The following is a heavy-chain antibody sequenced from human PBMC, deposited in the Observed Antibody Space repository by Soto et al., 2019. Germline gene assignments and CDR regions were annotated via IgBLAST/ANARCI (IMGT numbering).Heavy chain of an antibody. Sequence: SETLSLTCAVYGGSFSGYYWSWIRQPPGKGLEWIGEINHSGSTNYNPSLKSRVTISVDTSKNQFSLKLSSVTAADTAVYYCARGGLGVYYYYYYMDVWGKGTTVTVS. J-gene: IGHJ6*03. CDR2: INHSGST. V-gene: IGHV4-34*01. CDR1: GGSFSGYY. D-gene: IGHD6-19*01. CDR3: ARGGLGVYYYYYYMDV.